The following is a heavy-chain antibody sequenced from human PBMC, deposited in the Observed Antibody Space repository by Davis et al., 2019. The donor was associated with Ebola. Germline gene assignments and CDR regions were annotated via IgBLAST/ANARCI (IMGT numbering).Heavy chain of an antibody. CDR1: GFTFSSYG. J-gene: IGHJ6*02. CDR3: AKAELYYPYGMDV. Sequence: PGGSLRLSCAASGFTFSSYGMHWVRQAPGKGLEWVAVISYDGSNKYYADSVKGRFTISRDNSKNTLYLQMNSLRAEDTAVYYCAKAELYYPYGMDVWGQGTTVTVSS. CDR2: ISYDGSNK. V-gene: IGHV3-30*18. D-gene: IGHD3-10*01.